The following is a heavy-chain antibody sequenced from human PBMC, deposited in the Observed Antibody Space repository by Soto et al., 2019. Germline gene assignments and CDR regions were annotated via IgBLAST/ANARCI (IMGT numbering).Heavy chain of an antibody. Sequence: GGSLRRSCAAAGFTFRSYGMHCVRQAPGKVLELLALMSFDGSNKYYAYSVRGRFTISSDNSKSTLFMQMDILRPEDTAVYYCAEELGWELHTSHPYYNIGIDVWGHRPTVTVSS. CDR1: GFTFRSYG. D-gene: IGHD3-22*01. J-gene: IGHJ6*02. CDR3: AEELGWELHTSHPYYNIGIDV. V-gene: IGHV3-30*18. CDR2: MSFDGSNK.